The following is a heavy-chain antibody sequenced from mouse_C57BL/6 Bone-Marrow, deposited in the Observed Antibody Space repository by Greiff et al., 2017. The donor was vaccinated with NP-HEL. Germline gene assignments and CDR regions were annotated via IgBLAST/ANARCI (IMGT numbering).Heavy chain of an antibody. Sequence: VQVVESGAELARPGASVKMSCKASGYTFTSYTMHWGKQRPGQGLEWIGYINPSSGYTKYNQKFKDKATLTADKSSSTAYMQLSSLTSEDSAVYYCARSCSSPYWYFDVWGTGTTVTVSS. CDR3: ARSCSSPYWYFDV. CDR1: GYTFTSYT. CDR2: INPSSGYT. D-gene: IGHD1-1*01. J-gene: IGHJ1*03. V-gene: IGHV1-4*01.